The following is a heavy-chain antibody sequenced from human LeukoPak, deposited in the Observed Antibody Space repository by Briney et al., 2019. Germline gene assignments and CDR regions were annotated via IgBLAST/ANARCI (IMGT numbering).Heavy chain of an antibody. D-gene: IGHD7-27*01. Sequence: PSQTLYLTCTVSGGSISSGSYYWSWIRQPAGRGLEWIGRIYTSGSTNYNPSLKSRVTISVDTSKNQFSLKLSSVTAADTAVYYCASENWGANPWGQGTLVTVSS. CDR3: ASENWGANP. V-gene: IGHV4-61*02. CDR2: IYTSGST. J-gene: IGHJ5*02. CDR1: GGSISSGSYY.